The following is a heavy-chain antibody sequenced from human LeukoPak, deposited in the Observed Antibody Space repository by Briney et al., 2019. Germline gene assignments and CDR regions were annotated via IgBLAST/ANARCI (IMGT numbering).Heavy chain of an antibody. D-gene: IGHD5-18*01. J-gene: IGHJ4*02. V-gene: IGHV1-18*01. CDR1: GYTFTSFG. CDR3: VRDLGVDTSMIFFDY. CDR2: ISAYNGNT. Sequence: GASVNVSCKASGYTFTSFGICWVRQAPGQGLEWMGWISAYNGNTKSAQKFQGRVTMTTDTSTSTAYMEVRSLRSDHTAVFYWVRDLGVDTSMIFFDYWGQGTLVTVSS.